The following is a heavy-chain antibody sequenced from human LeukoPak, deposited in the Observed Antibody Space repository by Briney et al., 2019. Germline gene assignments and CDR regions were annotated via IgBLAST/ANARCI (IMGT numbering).Heavy chain of an antibody. J-gene: IGHJ4*02. CDR1: GFTFSSYA. V-gene: IGHV3-23*01. Sequence: PGGSLRVSCAASGFTFSSYAMHWVRQAPGKGLEWVSGISGSDDSTYYADSVKGRFTLSRDNSKNTLFLQMNSLRAEDTAVYYCAKDDSGGWYHFDYWGQGTLVTVSS. CDR2: ISGSDDST. D-gene: IGHD6-19*01. CDR3: AKDDSGGWYHFDY.